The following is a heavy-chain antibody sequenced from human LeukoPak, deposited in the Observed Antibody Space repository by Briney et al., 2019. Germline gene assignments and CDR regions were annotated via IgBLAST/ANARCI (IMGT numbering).Heavy chain of an antibody. CDR2: IYHSGST. J-gene: IGHJ6*03. CDR3: AREAYDILTGFEIRYYYYYMDV. V-gene: IGHV4-38-2*02. CDR1: GYSISSGYY. Sequence: SETLSLTCTVSGYSISSGYYWGWIRQPPGKGLEWIGSIYHSGSTYYNPSLKSRVTISVDTSKNQFSLKLSSVTAADTAVYYCAREAYDILTGFEIRYYYYYMDVWGKGTTVTVSS. D-gene: IGHD3-9*01.